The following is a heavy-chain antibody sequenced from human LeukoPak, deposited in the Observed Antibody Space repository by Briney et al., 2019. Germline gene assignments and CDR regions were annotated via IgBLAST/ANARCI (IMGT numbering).Heavy chain of an antibody. CDR1: GFTFSSNY. CDR2: IYSGGST. Sequence: GGSLRLSCAASGFTFSSNYMSWVRQAPGKGLEWVSVIYSGGSTYYADSVKGRFTISRDNSKNTLYLQMNSLRAEDTAVYYCARVVTYYYDSSFWAREDYYYMDVWGKGTTVTISS. CDR3: ARVVTYYYDSSFWAREDYYYMDV. D-gene: IGHD3-22*01. V-gene: IGHV3-66*01. J-gene: IGHJ6*03.